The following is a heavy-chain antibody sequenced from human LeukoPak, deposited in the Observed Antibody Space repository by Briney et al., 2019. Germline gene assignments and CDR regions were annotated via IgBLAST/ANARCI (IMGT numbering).Heavy chain of an antibody. D-gene: IGHD3-10*01. Sequence: GGSLRLSCAASGFTFSSYAKSWVRQAPGKGLEWVSAISGSGGSTYYADSVKGRSTISRDNSKNTLYLQMNSLRAEDRAVYSCAKRHYYYGSGSPNWFDPWGQGTLVTVSS. CDR3: AKRHYYYGSGSPNWFDP. CDR2: ISGSGGST. J-gene: IGHJ5*02. CDR1: GFTFSSYA. V-gene: IGHV3-23*01.